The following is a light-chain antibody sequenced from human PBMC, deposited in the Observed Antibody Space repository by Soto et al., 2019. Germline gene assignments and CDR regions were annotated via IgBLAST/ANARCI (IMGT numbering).Light chain of an antibody. Sequence: DVQMTQSPSSLSASVGDRVTMTCRASQSINYYLNWYQQKPGKAPKLLIYAASGLQGGVPSRFSGSGSGTEFTLTISSLQPEDFATYYCQQSYSTPPLTFGGGTKVDIK. CDR1: QSINYY. V-gene: IGKV1-39*01. J-gene: IGKJ4*01. CDR2: AAS. CDR3: QQSYSTPPLT.